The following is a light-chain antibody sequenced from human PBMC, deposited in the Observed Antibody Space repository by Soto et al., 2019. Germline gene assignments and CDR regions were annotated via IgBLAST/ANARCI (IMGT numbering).Light chain of an antibody. J-gene: IGKJ2*01. CDR3: QQYNSWPYT. CDR2: AAS. CDR1: RSVAKN. V-gene: IGKV3-15*01. Sequence: EIVMTQSPPTLSLSPGQTATLHCGASRSVAKNVAWYEHKPGQAPRLLIFAASAGTSGLSARFSGSGSRTDFSLTISSLQSEDSGIYYCQQYNSWPYTFGQGTK.